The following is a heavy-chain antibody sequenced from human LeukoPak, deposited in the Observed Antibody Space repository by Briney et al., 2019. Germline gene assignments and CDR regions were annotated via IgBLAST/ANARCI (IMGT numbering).Heavy chain of an antibody. CDR1: GFIFDECA. Sequence: GGSLRLSCAASGFIFDECAMHWVRQAPGKGLEWVSGISWNNETRGYADSVKGRFTTSRDNAKNFLHLEMNNLRPEDTALYYCVKGHSVVGALKDFFDPWGQGTLVTVSS. D-gene: IGHD3-22*01. V-gene: IGHV3-9*01. J-gene: IGHJ5*02. CDR3: VKGHSVVGALKDFFDP. CDR2: ISWNNETR.